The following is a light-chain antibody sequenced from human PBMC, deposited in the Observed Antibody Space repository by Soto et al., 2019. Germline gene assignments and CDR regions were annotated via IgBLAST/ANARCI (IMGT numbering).Light chain of an antibody. CDR1: QSLNNY. J-gene: IGKJ3*01. CDR3: QQRYNWPRFS. V-gene: IGKV3-11*01. Sequence: EVVLTQSPATLSLSPGARATLSCRASQSLNNYLAWYQQKPGQAPRLLIYDASERATGVPARFSGSGSGTDFPLTISSLEPEDFAVYYCQQRYNWPRFSFGPGTKLDIK. CDR2: DAS.